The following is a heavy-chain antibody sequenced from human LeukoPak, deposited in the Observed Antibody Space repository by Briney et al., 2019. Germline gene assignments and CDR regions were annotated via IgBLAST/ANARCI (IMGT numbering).Heavy chain of an antibody. Sequence: GGSLRLSCAASGFTVSSNYMSWVRQPPGKGLEWVSVVYRGGDTYYADSVKGRFTISRDNSKNISYLQMNSLRAEDTAVYYCARDGGFDYGDYLAYWGLGTLVTVSS. J-gene: IGHJ4*02. V-gene: IGHV3-53*01. CDR3: ARDGGFDYGDYLAY. D-gene: IGHD4-17*01. CDR2: VYRGGDT. CDR1: GFTVSSNY.